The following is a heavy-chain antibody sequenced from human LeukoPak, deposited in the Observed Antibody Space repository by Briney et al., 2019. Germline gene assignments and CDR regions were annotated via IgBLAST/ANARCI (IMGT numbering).Heavy chain of an antibody. CDR3: ARDRSSHRGDY. V-gene: IGHV3-30*02. CDR1: GFTFSSYA. J-gene: IGHJ4*02. CDR2: IRYDGSNK. D-gene: IGHD6-13*01. Sequence: GGSLRLSCAASGFTFSSYAMSWVRQAPGKGLEWVAFIRYDGSNKYYADSVKGRFTISRDNSRNTLYLQMNSLRPEDTAVYYCARDRSSHRGDYWGQGTLVTVSS.